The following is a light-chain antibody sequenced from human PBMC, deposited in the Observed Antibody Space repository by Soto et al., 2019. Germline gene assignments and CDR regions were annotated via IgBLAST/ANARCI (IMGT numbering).Light chain of an antibody. Sequence: DVVMTQSPLSLAVTLGEPASVSCRTSQSPVYGNGDTYLHWFQQRPGQSPRRLIYQVSNRDAGVPDRFSGSGSGTNFTLKISRVEAEYVAVYYCMQGTHWLPVTFGQGTRLEIK. CDR3: MQGTHWLPVT. J-gene: IGKJ5*01. CDR2: QVS. V-gene: IGKV2-30*01. CDR1: QSPVYGNGDTY.